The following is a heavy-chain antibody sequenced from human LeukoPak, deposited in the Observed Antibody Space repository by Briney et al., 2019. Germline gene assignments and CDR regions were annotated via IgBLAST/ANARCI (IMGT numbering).Heavy chain of an antibody. CDR2: IIPIFGTA. D-gene: IGHD4-17*01. V-gene: IGHV1-69*05. J-gene: IGHJ6*03. Sequence: SVKVSCKASGGTFSSYAISWVRQAPGQGLEWMGGIIPIFGTANYAQKFQGRVTITTDESTSTAYMELSSLRSEDTAVYYCARQTVTTILQSYYYYYMDVWGKGTTVTVSS. CDR1: GGTFSSYA. CDR3: ARQTVTTILQSYYYYYMDV.